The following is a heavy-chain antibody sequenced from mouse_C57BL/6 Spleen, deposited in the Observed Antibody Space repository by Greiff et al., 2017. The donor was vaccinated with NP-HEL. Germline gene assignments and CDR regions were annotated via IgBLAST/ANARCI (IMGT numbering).Heavy chain of an antibody. V-gene: IGHV10-1*01. J-gene: IGHJ4*01. CDR3: GRNGGYDHYYAVDY. CDR2: IRSKSNNYAT. D-gene: IGHD3-2*02. Sequence: EVQLVESGGGLVQPKGSLKLSCAASGFSFNTYAMNWVRQAPGQGLEWVARIRSKSNNYATYYADSVKDRFTISRDDSESMLYLKRNSLKTEETAMDYCGRNGGYDHYYAVDYWGKGTSVTVSS. CDR1: GFSFNTYA.